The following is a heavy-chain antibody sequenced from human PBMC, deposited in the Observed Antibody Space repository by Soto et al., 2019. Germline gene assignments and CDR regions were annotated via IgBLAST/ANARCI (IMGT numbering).Heavy chain of an antibody. J-gene: IGHJ4*02. V-gene: IGHV1-18*01. CDR3: ARKASGGFDS. Sequence: TFSSSSISWVRQAPGQGLECMGWISVYNGNTNYAQTLQGRVTMSTDTSTGTAYMELRSLRSDDTAVYYCARKASGGFDSWGQGTLVTVSS. CDR1: TFSSSS. CDR2: ISVYNGNT. D-gene: IGHD3-16*01.